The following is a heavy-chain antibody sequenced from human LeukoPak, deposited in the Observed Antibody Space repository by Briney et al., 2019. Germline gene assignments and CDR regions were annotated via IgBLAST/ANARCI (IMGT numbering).Heavy chain of an antibody. V-gene: IGHV3-23*01. D-gene: IGHD6-19*01. CDR1: GFTFSSYA. CDR3: AKDRIAVAGPPLDAFDI. Sequence: GGSLRLSCAASGFTFSSYAMSWVRQAPGKGLEWVSAISGSGGSTYYADSVKGRFTISRDNSKNTLYLQMNSLRAEDTAVYYCAKDRIAVAGPPLDAFDIWGQGTMVTVSS. J-gene: IGHJ3*02. CDR2: ISGSGGST.